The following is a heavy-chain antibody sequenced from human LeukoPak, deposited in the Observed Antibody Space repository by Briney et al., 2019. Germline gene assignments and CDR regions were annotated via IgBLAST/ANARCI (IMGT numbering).Heavy chain of an antibody. J-gene: IGHJ6*03. CDR2: IWYDGSNK. Sequence: GGSLRLSCAASGFTFSDYYMSWIRQAPGKGLEWVAVIWYDGSNKYYADSVKGRFTISRDNSKNTLYLQMNSLRAEDTAVYYCARDRSSPYYYMDVWGKGTTVTVSS. CDR3: ARDRSSPYYYMDV. V-gene: IGHV3-33*08. CDR1: GFTFSDYY. D-gene: IGHD6-13*01.